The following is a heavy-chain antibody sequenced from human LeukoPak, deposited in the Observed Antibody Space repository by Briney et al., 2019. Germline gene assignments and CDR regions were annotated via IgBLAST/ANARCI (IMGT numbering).Heavy chain of an antibody. J-gene: IGHJ4*02. D-gene: IGHD6-6*01. CDR2: IYYSGST. Sequence: PSETLSLTCTVSGGSISSGGYYWSWIRQHPGKGLEWIGYIYYSGSTYYNPSLKSRVTISVDTSKNQFSLKLSSVTAADTAVYYCARHRAYSSSSPSDYWGQGTLVTVSS. CDR1: GGSISSGGYY. CDR3: ARHRAYSSSSPSDY. V-gene: IGHV4-31*03.